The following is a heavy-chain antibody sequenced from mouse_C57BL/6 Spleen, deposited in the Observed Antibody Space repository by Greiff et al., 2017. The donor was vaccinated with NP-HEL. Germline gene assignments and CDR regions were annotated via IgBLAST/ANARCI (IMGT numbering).Heavy chain of an antibody. CDR1: GYTFTSYW. J-gene: IGHJ3*01. CDR3: ASYSDYDRFAY. D-gene: IGHD2-4*01. CDR2: IYPGSGST. V-gene: IGHV1-55*01. Sequence: VQLQQSGAELVKPGASVKMSCKASGYTFTSYWITWVKQRPGQGLEWIGDIYPGSGSTNYNEKFKSKATLTVDKSSSTAYMQLSSLTSEDSAVYYCASYSDYDRFAYWGQGTLVTISA.